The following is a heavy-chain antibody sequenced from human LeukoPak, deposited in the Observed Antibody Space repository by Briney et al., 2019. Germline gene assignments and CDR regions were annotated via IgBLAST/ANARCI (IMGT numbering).Heavy chain of an antibody. J-gene: IGHJ4*02. V-gene: IGHV4-39*01. Sequence: KPSETLSLTCTVSGGSISSSSYYWGWIRQPPGKGLEWIGSIYYSGITYYNPSLKSRVTISVDTSKNQFSLKLSSVTAADTAVYYCARLWSTSCKGGSCPHQPNYWGQGTRVTVPS. CDR3: ARLWSTSCKGGSCPHQPNY. CDR1: GGSISSSSYY. CDR2: IYYSGIT. D-gene: IGHD2-15*01.